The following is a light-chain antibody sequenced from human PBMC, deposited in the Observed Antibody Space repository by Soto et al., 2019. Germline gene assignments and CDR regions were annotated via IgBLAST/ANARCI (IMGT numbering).Light chain of an antibody. J-gene: IGKJ4*01. Sequence: QSPSSLSASVGDRVTVTCRASQDIRSDVGWYQQKPGQAPKVLMYAASRLHSGVPSRFSGSGSGTNFVLTISSLQPEDVATYYCLQNNNYPLTFGGGTKVDIK. CDR2: AAS. V-gene: IGKV1-6*01. CDR3: LQNNNYPLT. CDR1: QDIRSD.